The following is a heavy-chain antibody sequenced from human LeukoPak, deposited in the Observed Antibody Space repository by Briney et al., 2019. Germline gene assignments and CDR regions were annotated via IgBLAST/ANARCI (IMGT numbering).Heavy chain of an antibody. CDR2: ISYDGSNK. V-gene: IGHV3-30-3*01. CDR1: GGTFSSYA. D-gene: IGHD6-19*01. Sequence: SCKASGGTFSSYAMHWVRQAPGKGLEWVAVISYDGSNKYYADSVKGRFTISRDNSKNTLYLQMNSLRAEDTAVYYCARDVYSSGWTPRFWGQGTLVTVSS. CDR3: ARDVYSSGWTPRF. J-gene: IGHJ4*02.